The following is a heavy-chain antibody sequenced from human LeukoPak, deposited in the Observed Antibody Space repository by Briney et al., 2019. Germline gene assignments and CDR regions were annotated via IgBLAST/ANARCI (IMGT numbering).Heavy chain of an antibody. CDR1: GFDFSRNG. D-gene: IGHD3-22*01. CDR3: ARDFDDPTGHYYYLPDY. CDR2: IRYDGSKK. J-gene: IGHJ4*02. Sequence: GGSLRLSCAASGFDFSRNGMHWVRQAPGKGLEWVSFIRYDGSKKFYTQSVRGRFTISRDSSINILYLQMNSLTAEDTALYFCARDFDDPTGHYYYLPDYWGPGILVTVSS. V-gene: IGHV3-30*02.